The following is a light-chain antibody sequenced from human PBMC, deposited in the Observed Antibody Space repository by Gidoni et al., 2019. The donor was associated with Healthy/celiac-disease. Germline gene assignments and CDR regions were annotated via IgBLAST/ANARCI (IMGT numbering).Light chain of an antibody. CDR3: QQSYSTPPLT. J-gene: IGKJ4*01. Sequence: DIQMTQSPSSLSASVGDRVTITCRASQSISSYLNWYQQKPGKAPKLLIYAASSLQRGVPSRFSGSGSGTDFTLTISSLQPEDFATYYCQQSYSTPPLTFXGXTKVEIK. CDR1: QSISSY. V-gene: IGKV1-39*01. CDR2: AAS.